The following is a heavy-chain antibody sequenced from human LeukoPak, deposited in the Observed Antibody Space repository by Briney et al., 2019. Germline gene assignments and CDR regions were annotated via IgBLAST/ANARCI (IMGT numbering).Heavy chain of an antibody. CDR3: ARDTSPFAFDY. Sequence: GGSLRLSCAASGFTVSSNYMSWVRQAPGKGLEWVSAISGSGGSTYYADSVKGRFTISRDNAKNSLYLQMNSLRAEDTAVYYCARDTSPFAFDYWGQGTLVTVSS. CDR2: ISGSGGST. CDR1: GFTVSSNY. J-gene: IGHJ4*02. D-gene: IGHD1-26*01. V-gene: IGHV3-11*04.